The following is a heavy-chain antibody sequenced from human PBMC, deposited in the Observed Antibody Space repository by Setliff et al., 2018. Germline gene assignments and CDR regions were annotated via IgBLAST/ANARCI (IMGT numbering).Heavy chain of an antibody. CDR2: IKKDGSIK. CDR1: GFSFGGHD. V-gene: IGHV3-7*01. CDR3: SRDLQGSGDYVVDY. D-gene: IGHD4-17*01. J-gene: IGHJ4*02. Sequence: QAGGSLRLSCAASGFSFGGHDMHWVRQAPGKGLEWVANIKKDGSIKYYLDSVRGRFTISRDNAENSLTLQMNSLRVEDTAVYYCSRDLQGSGDYVVDYWGQGTLVTVSS.